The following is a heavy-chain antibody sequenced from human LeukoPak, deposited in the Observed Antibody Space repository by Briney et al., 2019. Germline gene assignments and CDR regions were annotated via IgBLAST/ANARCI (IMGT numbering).Heavy chain of an antibody. CDR1: GGSISSYY. Sequence: SETLSLTCTVSGGSISSYYWSWIRHPPGKRLEWIGYIYYSGSTNYNPSLKSRVTISVDTSKNQFSLKLSSVTAADTAVYYCARSLGYCSSTSCYDAFDIWGQGTMVTVSS. J-gene: IGHJ3*02. V-gene: IGHV4-59*08. CDR3: ARSLGYCSSTSCYDAFDI. CDR2: IYYSGST. D-gene: IGHD2-2*01.